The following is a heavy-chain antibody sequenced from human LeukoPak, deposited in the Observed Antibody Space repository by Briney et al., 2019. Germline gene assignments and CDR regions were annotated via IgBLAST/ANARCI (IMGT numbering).Heavy chain of an antibody. J-gene: IGHJ4*02. V-gene: IGHV3-7*03. CDR1: GFTFSSYW. CDR3: ASSYYYGSGSYYNSFDY. D-gene: IGHD3-10*01. CDR2: IKQDGSDK. Sequence: GGSLRLSCAASGFTFSSYWMSWVCQAPGKGLEWVANIKQDGSDKYYVDSVKGRFTISRDNAKNSLYLQINSLRAEDTAVYYCASSYYYGSGSYYNSFDYWGQGTLVTVSS.